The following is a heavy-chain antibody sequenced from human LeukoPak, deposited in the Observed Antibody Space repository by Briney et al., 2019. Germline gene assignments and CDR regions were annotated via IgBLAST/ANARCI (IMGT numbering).Heavy chain of an antibody. CDR2: ISAYNGNT. Sequence: ASVKVSCKASGYTFTSYGISWVRPAPGQGLEWMGWISAYNGNTNYAQKLQGRVTMTTDTSTSTAYMELRSLRSDDTAVYYCARDPYYYDSSGYYPDAFDIWGQGTMVTVSS. CDR1: GYTFTSYG. J-gene: IGHJ3*02. D-gene: IGHD3-22*01. CDR3: ARDPYYYDSSGYYPDAFDI. V-gene: IGHV1-18*01.